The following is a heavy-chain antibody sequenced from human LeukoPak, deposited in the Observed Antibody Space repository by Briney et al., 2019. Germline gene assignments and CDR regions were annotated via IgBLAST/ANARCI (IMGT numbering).Heavy chain of an antibody. CDR3: ARSDTTMSNDFDI. CDR2: IYPGDSDT. J-gene: IGHJ3*02. CDR1: GYTFTSYW. V-gene: IGHV5-51*01. Sequence: GESLKISCQGSGYTFTSYWIGWARQMPGKGLEWMGIIYPGDSDTRYSPSFQGQVTISADKSISTAYLQWSSLKASDSAMYYCARSDTTMSNDFDIWGQGTMVTVSS. D-gene: IGHD5-18*01.